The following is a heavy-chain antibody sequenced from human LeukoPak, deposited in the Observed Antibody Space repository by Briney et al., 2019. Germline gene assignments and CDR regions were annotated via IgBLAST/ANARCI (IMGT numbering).Heavy chain of an antibody. J-gene: IGHJ4*02. CDR3: ARGYYSSSRIDN. CDR2: VNSDGSTT. CDR1: RFPFSNYW. D-gene: IGHD6-13*01. V-gene: IGHV3-74*01. Sequence: PGGPLRLSCAASRFPFSNYWMHWVRQAPGKGLVWVSRVNSDGSTTNYADSVKGRFTISRDNAENTLYMRMNSLRPEDTAVYYCARGYYSSSRIDNWGQGTLVTVSS.